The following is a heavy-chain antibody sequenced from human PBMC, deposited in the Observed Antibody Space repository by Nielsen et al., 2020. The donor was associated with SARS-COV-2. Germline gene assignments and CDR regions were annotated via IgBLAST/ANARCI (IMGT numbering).Heavy chain of an antibody. CDR2: IYPGDSDT. CDR1: GYSFTSYW. Sequence: GESLKISCKGSGYSFTSYWIGWVRQMPGKGLEWMGIIYPGDSDTRYGPSFQGQVTISADKSISTAYLQWSSLKASDTAMYYCARSPTVTTRYYYYGMDVWGQGTTVTVSS. CDR3: ARSPTVTTRYYYYGMDV. V-gene: IGHV5-51*01. J-gene: IGHJ6*02. D-gene: IGHD4-17*01.